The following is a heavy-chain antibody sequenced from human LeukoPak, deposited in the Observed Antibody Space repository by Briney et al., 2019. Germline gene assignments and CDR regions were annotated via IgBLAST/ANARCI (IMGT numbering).Heavy chain of an antibody. J-gene: IGHJ4*02. D-gene: IGHD3-3*01. CDR3: AREAHWSYYDFWSGYSSEIDY. V-gene: IGHV3-7*03. Sequence: DSVKGRFTISRDNAKNSLNLQMNSLRAEDTAVYYCAREAHWSYYDFWSGYSSEIDYWGQGTLVTVSS.